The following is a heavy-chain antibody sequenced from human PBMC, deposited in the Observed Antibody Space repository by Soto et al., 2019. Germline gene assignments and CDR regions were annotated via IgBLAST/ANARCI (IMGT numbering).Heavy chain of an antibody. CDR3: ARDQSPPYCSGGICYTHYFDY. D-gene: IGHD2-15*01. CDR2: ISYDGSNK. V-gene: IGHV3-30-3*01. CDR1: GFTFSSYA. J-gene: IGHJ4*02. Sequence: QVQLVESGGGVVQPGRSLRLSCAASGFTFSSYAMHWVRQAPGKGLEWVAVISYDGSNKYYADSVKGRFTISRDNSKNTLYLQMNSLRAEDTVVYYCARDQSPPYCSGGICYTHYFDYWGQGTLVTVSS.